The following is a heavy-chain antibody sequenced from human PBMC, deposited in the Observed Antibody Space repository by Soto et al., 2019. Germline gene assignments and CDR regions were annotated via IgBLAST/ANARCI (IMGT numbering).Heavy chain of an antibody. CDR1: GYTFTSYG. V-gene: IGHV1-18*01. J-gene: IGHJ6*02. CDR2: ISAYNGST. CDR3: ARDHGSGSYRFFYYYYGMDV. Sequence: ASVKVSCKASGYTFTSYGISWVRQAPGQGLEWMGWISAYNGSTNYAQKLQGRVTMTTDTSTSTAYMELRSLRSDDTAVYYCARDHGSGSYRFFYYYYGMDVWGQGTTVTVSS. D-gene: IGHD3-10*01.